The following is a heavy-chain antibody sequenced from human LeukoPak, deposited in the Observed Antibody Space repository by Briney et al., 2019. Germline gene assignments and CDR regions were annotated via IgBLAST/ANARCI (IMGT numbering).Heavy chain of an antibody. J-gene: IGHJ3*02. Sequence: GGTLRLSCAASGFTFSSYGMSWVRQAPGKGLEWVSAISGSGGSTYYADSVKGRFTISRDNSKNTLYLQMNSLRAEDTAVYYCAKDTGTYYYGSGPTDAFDIWGQGTMVTVSS. CDR3: AKDTGTYYYGSGPTDAFDI. CDR2: ISGSGGST. CDR1: GFTFSSYG. D-gene: IGHD3-10*01. V-gene: IGHV3-23*01.